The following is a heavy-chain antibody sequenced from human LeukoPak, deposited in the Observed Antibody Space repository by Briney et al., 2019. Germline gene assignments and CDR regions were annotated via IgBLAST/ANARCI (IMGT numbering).Heavy chain of an antibody. CDR1: GGSFSGYY. V-gene: IGHV3-7*03. Sequence: ETLSLTCAVYGGSFSGYYWSWIRQPPGKGLEWVANIKGDGSYKYYVDSVKGRFTISRDNAKSSVYLQMNTLRAEDTAVYYCATSADSSGNDWGQGTLVTVSS. CDR2: IKGDGSYK. CDR3: ATSADSSGND. J-gene: IGHJ4*02. D-gene: IGHD3-22*01.